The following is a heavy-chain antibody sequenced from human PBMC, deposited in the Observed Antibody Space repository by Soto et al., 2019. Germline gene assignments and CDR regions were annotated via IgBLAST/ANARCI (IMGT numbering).Heavy chain of an antibody. J-gene: IGHJ6*02. V-gene: IGHV3-53*01. Sequence: PGGSLRLSCSVSGLTARDYYMNWVRQTPGKGLEWVSVIYSGGSADYAASVKGRFTISRDDSKNMLFLQMNSLRVEDTAVYYCARLNMSSCFRCYCGMDVWGHGTSVTVSS. CDR2: IYSGGSA. D-gene: IGHD3-10*01. CDR1: GLTARDYY. CDR3: ARLNMSSCFRCYCGMDV.